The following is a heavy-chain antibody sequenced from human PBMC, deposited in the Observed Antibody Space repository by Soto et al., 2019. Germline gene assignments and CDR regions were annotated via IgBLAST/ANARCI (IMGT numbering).Heavy chain of an antibody. D-gene: IGHD1-26*01. Sequence: ASVKVSCKASGYTFTSYYMHWVRQAPGQGLEWMGIINPSGGSTSYAQKFQGRVTMTRDTSTSTVYMELSSLRSEDTAVYYCAKTVGAATHNLGAFDIWGQGTMVTVS. CDR2: INPSGGST. J-gene: IGHJ3*02. CDR1: GYTFTSYY. CDR3: AKTVGAATHNLGAFDI. V-gene: IGHV1-46*03.